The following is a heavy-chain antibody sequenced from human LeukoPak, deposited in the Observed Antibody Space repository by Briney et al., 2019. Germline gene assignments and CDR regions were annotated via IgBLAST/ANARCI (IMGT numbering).Heavy chain of an antibody. CDR3: VRVSTGWYFDY. D-gene: IGHD6-19*01. Sequence: ASVKVSCRASGYTFTDFTDHYIHWVRQAPGQGLEWMGWINPNSGGTYYAHKFQGRVTMTRDTSTTTAYMELNRLTSDDAVVYFCVRVSTGWYFDYWGQGTLVSVSS. CDR2: INPNSGGT. V-gene: IGHV1-2*02. CDR1: GYTFTDFTDHY. J-gene: IGHJ4*02.